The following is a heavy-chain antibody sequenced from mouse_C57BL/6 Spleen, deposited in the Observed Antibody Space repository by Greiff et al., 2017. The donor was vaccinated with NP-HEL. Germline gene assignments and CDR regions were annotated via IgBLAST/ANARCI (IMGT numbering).Heavy chain of an antibody. CDR2: INPNNGGT. Sequence: EVQLQQSGPELVKPGASVKISCKASGYTFTDYYMNWVKQSHGKSLEWIGDINPNNGGTSYNQKFKGKATLTVDKSSSTAYMELRSLTSEDSAVYYCANPTTVVAGDWYFDVWGTGTTVTVSS. CDR3: ANPTTVVAGDWYFDV. D-gene: IGHD1-1*01. V-gene: IGHV1-26*01. J-gene: IGHJ1*03. CDR1: GYTFTDYY.